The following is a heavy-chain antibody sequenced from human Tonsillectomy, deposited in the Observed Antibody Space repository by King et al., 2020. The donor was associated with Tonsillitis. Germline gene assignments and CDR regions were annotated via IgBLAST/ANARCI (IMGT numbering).Heavy chain of an antibody. D-gene: IGHD3-9*01. V-gene: IGHV4-61*02. Sequence: LQLQESGPGLVKPSQTLSLTCSVSGASISSGSYYWRWIRQPAGKGLEWIGRIYTSGSTDYNPSLESRVTMSTDTSRNQFSLKLSSVTAADTAVYYCARGGDLSTGGSLFDPWGQGTLVTVSS. CDR2: IYTSGST. CDR3: ARGGDLSTGGSLFDP. J-gene: IGHJ5*02. CDR1: GASISSGSYY.